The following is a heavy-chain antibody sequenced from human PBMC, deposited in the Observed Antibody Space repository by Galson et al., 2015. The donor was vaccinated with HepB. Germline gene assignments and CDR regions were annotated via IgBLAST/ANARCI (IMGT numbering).Heavy chain of an antibody. D-gene: IGHD3-22*01. V-gene: IGHV1-2*04. CDR3: ARAVTDYYDSIYFDY. CDR1: GGTFSSYY. J-gene: IGHJ4*02. Sequence: SVKVSCKASGGTFSSYYMHWVRQAPGQGLEWMGWINPNSGGTNYAQKFQGWVTMTRDTSISTAYMELSRLRSDDTAVYYCARAVTDYYDSIYFDYWGQGTLVTVSS. CDR2: INPNSGGT.